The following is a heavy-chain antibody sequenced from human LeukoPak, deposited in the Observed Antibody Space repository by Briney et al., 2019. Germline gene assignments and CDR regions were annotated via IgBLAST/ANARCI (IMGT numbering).Heavy chain of an antibody. J-gene: IGHJ4*02. Sequence: GRSLSLSCAASGFTFSSYGMHGVRQAPGKGLEGVAVRWYDGSNKYYADSVKGRFTISRDNSKNTLYLQMNSLRAEDTAVYYCARGYCGSTSCPFDYWGQGALVTVSS. D-gene: IGHD2-2*01. CDR3: ARGYCGSTSCPFDY. CDR1: GFTFSSYG. CDR2: RWYDGSNK. V-gene: IGHV3-33*01.